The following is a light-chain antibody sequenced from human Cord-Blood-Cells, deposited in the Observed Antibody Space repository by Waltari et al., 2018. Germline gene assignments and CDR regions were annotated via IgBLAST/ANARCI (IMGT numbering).Light chain of an antibody. V-gene: IGKV3-11*01. CDR1: QSVSSY. J-gene: IGKJ2*01. CDR3: QQRSNWMYT. CDR2: DAS. Sequence: QSPATLSLSPGERATLSCRASQSVSSYLAWYQQKPGQAPRLLIYDASNRATGIPARFSGSGSGTDFTLTISSLEPKDFAVYYCQQRSNWMYTFGQGTKLEIK.